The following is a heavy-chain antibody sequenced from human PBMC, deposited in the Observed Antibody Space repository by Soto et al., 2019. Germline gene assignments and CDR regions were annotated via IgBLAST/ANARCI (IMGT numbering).Heavy chain of an antibody. Sequence: QVRLQESGPGLVKPSQTLSLTCTVSGGSISSGGYYWSWIRQPPGKVLEWIGYIYYSGSNYYNPAHKSRVTISVDTSKNQFSRKLTSVTAADTAVYYCARSVFPWGQGTLVTVSS. CDR3: ARSVFP. CDR2: IYYSGSN. CDR1: GGSISSGGYY. J-gene: IGHJ5*02. V-gene: IGHV4-31*03.